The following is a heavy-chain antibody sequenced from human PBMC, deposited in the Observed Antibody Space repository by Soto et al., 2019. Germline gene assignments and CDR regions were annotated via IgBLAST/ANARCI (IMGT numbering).Heavy chain of an antibody. D-gene: IGHD2-15*01. CDR1: RFSLSTNGVG. Sequence: SGPTLVNPTETLTLTCTFSRFSLSTNGVGVGWIRQPPGKALEWLALSYWDHTDRYSPSLKSRVTITRDTSKNQVVLTVSNMDLVDTATYFCAYVLWGSSCSGARCYYFVYWGQGTPVTVSS. J-gene: IGHJ4*02. V-gene: IGHV2-5*02. CDR2: SYWDHTD. CDR3: AYVLWGSSCSGARCYYFVY.